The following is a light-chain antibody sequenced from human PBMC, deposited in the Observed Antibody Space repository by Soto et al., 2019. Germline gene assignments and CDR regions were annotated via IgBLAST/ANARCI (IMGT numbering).Light chain of an antibody. J-gene: IGKJ3*01. V-gene: IGKV3-20*01. CDR2: GAS. CDR1: QSVRSSY. CDR3: QQYGSSPGT. Sequence: EIVLTQSPGTLSLSPGERATLSCRASQSVRSSYLAWYQQKPGQGPRLLIYGASSRATDIPDRFSGSGSGTAFTLTISRLEPEDFAVYYCQQYGSSPGTFGPGTKVDIK.